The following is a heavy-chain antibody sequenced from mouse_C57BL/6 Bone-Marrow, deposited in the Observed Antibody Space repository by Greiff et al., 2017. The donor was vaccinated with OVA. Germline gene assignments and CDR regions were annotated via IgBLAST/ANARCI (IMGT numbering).Heavy chain of an antibody. V-gene: IGHV1-50*01. J-gene: IGHJ3*01. CDR3: ASAGFAY. CDR2: IDPSDSYT. Sequence: VQLQQPGAELVKPGASVKLSCKASGYTFTSYWMQWVKQRPGQGLEWIGEIDPSDSYTNYNQKFKGKATLTVDKSSSTAYMQRNSLTSEDSAVYYCASAGFAYWGQGTLVTVSA. CDR1: GYTFTSYW.